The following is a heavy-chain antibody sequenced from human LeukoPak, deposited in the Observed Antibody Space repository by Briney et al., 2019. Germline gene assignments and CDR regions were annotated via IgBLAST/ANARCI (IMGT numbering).Heavy chain of an antibody. D-gene: IGHD3-10*01. J-gene: IGHJ5*02. CDR3: AKDSSYYYGSGSLNWFDP. CDR1: GFTFSSYG. Sequence: GGSLRLSCAASGFTFSSYGMHWVRQAPGKGLEWVAVISYDGSNKYYADSVKGRFTISRDNSKNTLYLQMNSLRAVDTAVYYCAKDSSYYYGSGSLNWFDPWGQGTLVTVSS. V-gene: IGHV3-30*18. CDR2: ISYDGSNK.